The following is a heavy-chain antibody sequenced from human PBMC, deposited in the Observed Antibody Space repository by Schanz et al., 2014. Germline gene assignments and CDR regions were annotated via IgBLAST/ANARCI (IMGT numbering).Heavy chain of an antibody. D-gene: IGHD3-16*01. CDR1: GITFSGYS. J-gene: IGHJ3*01. Sequence: EVQLLESGGGLVQPGGSLRLSCAASGITFSGYSMNWVRQAPGKGLEWVSYISGSSSTKYYADSVKGRFTISRDNGKSSLYLKRSSVRAEATAVYFCARNYESDLSSPRHDAFDVWGQGTVVTVSS. CDR3: ARNYESDLSSPRHDAFDV. CDR2: ISGSSSTK. V-gene: IGHV3-48*01.